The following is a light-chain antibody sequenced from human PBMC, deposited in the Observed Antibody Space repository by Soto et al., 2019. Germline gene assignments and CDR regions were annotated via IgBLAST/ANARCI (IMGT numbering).Light chain of an antibody. J-gene: IGKJ1*01. CDR2: GAS. CDR3: QQYNNWPPTWT. Sequence: EIVMTQSPATLSVSPGERATLSCRASQSVSSNLALYQQKPGQAPRLLIYGASTRATSIQARFSGSGSGTEFTLTISSLQSEDFAVYYCQQYNNWPPTWTFGQGTKVEIK. CDR1: QSVSSN. V-gene: IGKV3-15*01.